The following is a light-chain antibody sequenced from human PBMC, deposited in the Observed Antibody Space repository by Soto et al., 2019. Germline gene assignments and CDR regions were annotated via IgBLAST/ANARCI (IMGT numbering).Light chain of an antibody. CDR3: SLHV. Sequence: QSVLTQPASVSGSPGQSITISCTGTSSDVGGYNYVSWYQQHPGKAPKLMIYDVSNRPSGVSNRFSGSKSGNTASLTISGPQAEDEADSSSSLHVFGTGTKVTVL. CDR1: SSDVGGYNY. V-gene: IGLV2-14*03. CDR2: DVS. J-gene: IGLJ1*01.